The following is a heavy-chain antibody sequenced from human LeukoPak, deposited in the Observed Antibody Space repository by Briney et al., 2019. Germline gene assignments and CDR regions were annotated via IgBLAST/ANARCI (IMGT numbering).Heavy chain of an antibody. D-gene: IGHD3-10*01. CDR2: IYTSGST. CDR1: GGSISSGSYY. CDR3: ARERRGFGELVFDY. V-gene: IGHV4-61*02. J-gene: IGHJ4*02. Sequence: TSQTLSLTCTVSGGSISSGSYYWSWIRQPAGKGLEWIGRIYTSGSTNYNPSLKSRVTISVDTSKNQFSLKLSSVTAADTAVYYCARERRGFGELVFDYWGQGTLVTVSS.